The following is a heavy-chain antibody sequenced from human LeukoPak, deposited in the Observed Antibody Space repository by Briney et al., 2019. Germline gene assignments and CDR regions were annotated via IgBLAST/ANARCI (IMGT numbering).Heavy chain of an antibody. CDR2: IYYSGST. Sequence: SQTLSLTCTVSGGSISSGGYYWSWIRQHPGEGLEWIGYIYYSGSTYYNPSLKSRVTISVDTSKNQFSLKLSSVTAADTAVYYCARDRQQLVFPYYYYGMDVWGQGTTVTVSS. CDR3: ARDRQQLVFPYYYYGMDV. CDR1: GGSISSGGYY. D-gene: IGHD6-13*01. V-gene: IGHV4-31*03. J-gene: IGHJ6*02.